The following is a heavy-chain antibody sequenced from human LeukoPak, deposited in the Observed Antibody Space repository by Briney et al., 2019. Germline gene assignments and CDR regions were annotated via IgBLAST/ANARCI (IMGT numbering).Heavy chain of an antibody. CDR2: IVVGSGNT. CDR1: GFTFTSSA. CDR3: ARGCSRDFWSGYYNPDFDY. J-gene: IGHJ4*02. Sequence: SVKVSCKASGFTFTSSAVQWVRQARGQRLEWIGWIVVGSGNTNYAQKFQERVTITRDMSTSTAYMELSSLRSEDTAVYYCARGCSRDFWSGYYNPDFDYWGQGTLVTVSS. V-gene: IGHV1-58*01. D-gene: IGHD3-3*01.